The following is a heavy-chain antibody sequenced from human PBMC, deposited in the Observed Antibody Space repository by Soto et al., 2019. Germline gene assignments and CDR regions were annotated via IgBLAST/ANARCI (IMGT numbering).Heavy chain of an antibody. V-gene: IGHV1-69*13. CDR1: GGTFSSYA. CDR3: ARVTSSSSAGASYYYYYGMDV. CDR2: IIPIFGTA. J-gene: IGHJ6*02. D-gene: IGHD6-6*01. Sequence: SVKVSCKASGGTFSSYAISWVRQAPGQGLEWMGGIIPIFGTANYAQKFQGRVTITADESTSTAYMELSSLRSEDTAVYYCARVTSSSSAGASYYYYYGMDVWGQGTTVTVSS.